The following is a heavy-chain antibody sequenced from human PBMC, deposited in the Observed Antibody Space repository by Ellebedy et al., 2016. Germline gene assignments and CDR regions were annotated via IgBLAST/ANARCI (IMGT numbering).Heavy chain of an antibody. J-gene: IGHJ5*02. CDR1: GFTFSSYG. CDR3: AKGITAAVIEGSLFDP. V-gene: IGHV3-30*18. CDR2: ISYDGSKI. D-gene: IGHD6-13*01. Sequence: GESLKISXAASGFTFSSYGMHWVRQAPGKGLEWVAIISYDGSKIYYTDSVKGRFTISRDNSKNTLYLQMNSLRVEDTAVYYCAKGITAAVIEGSLFDPWGQGTLVTVPS.